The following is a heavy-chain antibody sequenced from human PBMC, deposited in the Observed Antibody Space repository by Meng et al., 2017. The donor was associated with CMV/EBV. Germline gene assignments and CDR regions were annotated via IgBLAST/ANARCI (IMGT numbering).Heavy chain of an antibody. J-gene: IGHJ3*01. CDR1: GFTFSDQY. D-gene: IGHD1-26*01. V-gene: IGHV3-72*01. Sequence: GFTFSDQYMDWVRQAPGKGLEWVGRAGNKASGYITEYAASVKGRFTISRDDSKNSMYLQMSSLKTEDTAVYSCTRGYSGLYAYAFDVWGQGTMVTVSS. CDR3: TRGYSGLYAYAFDV. CDR2: AGNKASGYIT.